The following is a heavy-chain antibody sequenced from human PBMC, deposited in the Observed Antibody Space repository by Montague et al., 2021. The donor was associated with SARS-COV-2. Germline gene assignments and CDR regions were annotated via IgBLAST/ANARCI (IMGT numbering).Heavy chain of an antibody. CDR2: IYYSGST. Sequence: TLSLTCTVSGGSISSGGYYWSWIRQHPGKGLEWIGCIYYSGSTYYNPSLKSRVTISVDTSKNQFSLKLSSVTAADTAVYYCARDPRYDSSGYYLGSAFDIWGQGTMVTVSS. D-gene: IGHD3-22*01. J-gene: IGHJ3*02. CDR3: ARDPRYDSSGYYLGSAFDI. V-gene: IGHV4-31*03. CDR1: GGSISSGGYY.